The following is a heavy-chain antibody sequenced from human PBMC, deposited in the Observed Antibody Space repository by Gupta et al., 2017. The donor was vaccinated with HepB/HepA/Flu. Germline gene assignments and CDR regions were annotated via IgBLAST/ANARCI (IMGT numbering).Heavy chain of an antibody. J-gene: IGHJ6*03. CDR1: GFTFSNYG. D-gene: IGHD1-14*01. CDR3: ARVTGYYYDMDV. CDR2: IWFDGSNK. V-gene: IGHV3-33*01. Sequence: QVQLVESGGGVVQPGRSLRLSCAASGFTFSNYGMHWVRQAPGKRLEWVAVIWFDGSNKYYADSVKGRFTISRDNSKNTLYLQMNSLRAEDTAVYYCARVTGYYYDMDVWGRGTTVTVSS.